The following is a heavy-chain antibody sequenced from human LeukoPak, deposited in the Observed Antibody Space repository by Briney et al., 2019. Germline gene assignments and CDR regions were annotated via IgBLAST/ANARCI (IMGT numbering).Heavy chain of an antibody. CDR1: GFTFSDYW. CDR3: VRGQTIDY. Sequence: PGGSLRLSCAASGFTFSDYWMYWVRQAPGEGLVWVSRIKSDGTGILYADFVEGRFTISRDNAKNVLYMQMTSLRDEDTAVYYCVRGQTIDYWGQGILVTVSS. CDR2: IKSDGTGI. J-gene: IGHJ4*02. V-gene: IGHV3-74*01.